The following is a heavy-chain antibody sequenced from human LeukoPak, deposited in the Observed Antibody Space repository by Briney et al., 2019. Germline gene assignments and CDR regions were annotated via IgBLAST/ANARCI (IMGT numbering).Heavy chain of an antibody. CDR1: GFAFSGYD. Sequence: PGGSLRLSCAGNGFAFSGYDMHWVRQAPGKGLEWVAVISYDGSNKYYADSVKGRFTISRDNSKNTLYLQMNSLRAEDTAVYYCAKDQLYYGGPPGYWGQGTLVTVSS. J-gene: IGHJ4*02. CDR2: ISYDGSNK. V-gene: IGHV3-30*18. CDR3: AKDQLYYGGPPGY. D-gene: IGHD3-3*01.